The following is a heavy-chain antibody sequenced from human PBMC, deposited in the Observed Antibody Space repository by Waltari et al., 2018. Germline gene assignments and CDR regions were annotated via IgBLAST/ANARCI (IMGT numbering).Heavy chain of an antibody. CDR1: GFSLNTFGVG. V-gene: IGHV2-5*01. D-gene: IGHD2-15*01. J-gene: IGHJ5*02. CDR2: IFSNDDK. Sequence: QITLKESGPTLVKPTQTLTLTCTFSGFSLNTFGVGVGWIRQPPGKALEWHALIFSNDDKRYSPSLKSRLTITKDTSENQVVLTMTNVDPMDTATYYCAKNGGSSWFDPWGQGVLVTVSS. CDR3: AKNGGSSWFDP.